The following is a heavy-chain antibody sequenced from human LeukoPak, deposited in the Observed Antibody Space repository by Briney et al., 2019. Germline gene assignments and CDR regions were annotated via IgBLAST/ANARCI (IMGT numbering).Heavy chain of an antibody. CDR1: GFTFSSYS. CDR3: ARDRGSRWLMDAFDI. J-gene: IGHJ3*02. D-gene: IGHD1-26*01. CDR2: ISSSSSYI. Sequence: GGSLRLSCAASGFTFSSYSMNWVRQAPGKGLEWVSSISSSSSYIYSADSVKGRFTIPRDNAKNSLYLQMNSLRAEDTAVYYCARDRGSRWLMDAFDIWGQGTMVTVSS. V-gene: IGHV3-21*01.